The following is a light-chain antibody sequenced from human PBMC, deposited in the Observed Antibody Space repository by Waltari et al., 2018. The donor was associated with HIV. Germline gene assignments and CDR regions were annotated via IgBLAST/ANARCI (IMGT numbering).Light chain of an antibody. Sequence: QSALTQPASVSGSPGQSITITCTGTSSDVASYKSVSCYQHHPDKAPKLTIYDVTNRPSVVSNRFSGSKSGNTASLTISGLQADDEADYFCNSYVAADTRIFGPGTKVTVL. CDR2: DVT. CDR3: NSYVAADTRI. J-gene: IGLJ1*01. CDR1: SSDVASYKS. V-gene: IGLV2-14*03.